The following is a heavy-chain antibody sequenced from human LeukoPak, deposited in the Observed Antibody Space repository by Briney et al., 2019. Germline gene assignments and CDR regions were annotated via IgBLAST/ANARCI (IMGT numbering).Heavy chain of an antibody. V-gene: IGHV4-38-2*02. CDR2: IYHSGRT. Sequence: SETLSLTCTVSGYSISNGYYWGWMRQPPGKGLEWIGSIYHSGRTHYNPSLKSRVIISVETSKNYFSLKLSSVTAADTAMYYCARDETYSDVWSGSAGGGKGNYLDYWGQGILVTVSS. J-gene: IGHJ4*02. CDR1: GYSISNGYY. CDR3: ARDETYSDVWSGSAGGGKGNYLDY. D-gene: IGHD3-3*01.